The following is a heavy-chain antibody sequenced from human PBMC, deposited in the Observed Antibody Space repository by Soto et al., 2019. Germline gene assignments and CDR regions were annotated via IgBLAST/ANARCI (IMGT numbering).Heavy chain of an antibody. V-gene: IGHV4-39*01. D-gene: IGHD6-25*01. CDR2: IYYSGST. CDR3: ASRTGYSSVYYFDY. J-gene: IGHJ4*02. CDR1: GGSISSSSYY. Sequence: SETLSLTCTVSGGSISSSSYYWGWIRQPPGKGMEWIGSIYYSGSTYYNTSLKSRVTISVDTYKNQYSLKMSSVTAADTAVYYCASRTGYSSVYYFDYWGQGTLVTVSS.